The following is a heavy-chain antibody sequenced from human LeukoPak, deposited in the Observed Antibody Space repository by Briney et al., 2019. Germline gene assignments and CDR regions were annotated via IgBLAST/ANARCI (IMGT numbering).Heavy chain of an antibody. CDR2: LSHSGSS. CDR3: ARDNDYYGSGFDY. CDR1: GYSISSGYY. V-gene: IGHV4-38-2*02. D-gene: IGHD3-10*01. J-gene: IGHJ4*02. Sequence: ASETLSLTCTVSGYSISSGYYWDWIRQPPGKGLEWIGTLSHSGSSYYNPSLKSRVTISVDTSKNQFSLNLSSVTAADTAVYYCARDNDYYGSGFDYWGQGTLVTVSS.